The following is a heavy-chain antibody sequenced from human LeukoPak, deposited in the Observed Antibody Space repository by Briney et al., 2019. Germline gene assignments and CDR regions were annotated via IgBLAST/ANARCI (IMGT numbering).Heavy chain of an antibody. CDR2: IYYSGST. CDR3: ARYTYYYDSSGPSGHDAFDI. J-gene: IGHJ3*02. D-gene: IGHD3-22*01. Sequence: SETLSLTCTVSGGSISSYYWSWIRQPPGKGLEWIGYIYYSGSTNYNPSLKSRVTISVDTSKNQFSLKLSSVTAADTAVYYCARYTYYYDSSGPSGHDAFDIWGQGTMVTVSS. CDR1: GGSISSYY. V-gene: IGHV4-59*01.